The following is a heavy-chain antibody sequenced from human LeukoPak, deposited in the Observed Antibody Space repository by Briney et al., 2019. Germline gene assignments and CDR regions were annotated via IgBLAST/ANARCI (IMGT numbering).Heavy chain of an antibody. CDR2: IKQDGSEK. J-gene: IGHJ6*03. V-gene: IGHV3-7*01. CDR3: ARVPVYGSYYGDV. CDR1: GFTFSSYW. D-gene: IGHD1-26*01. Sequence: GGSLRLSCAASGFTFSSYWMSWVRQAPGKGLEWVANIKQDGSEKYYVDSVKGRFTISRDNAKNSLYLQMNSLRAEDTAVYYCARVPVYGSYYGDVWGQGTTVTVSS.